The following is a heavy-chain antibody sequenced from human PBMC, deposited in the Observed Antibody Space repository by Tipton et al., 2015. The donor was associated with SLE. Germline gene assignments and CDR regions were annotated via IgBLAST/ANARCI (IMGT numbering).Heavy chain of an antibody. D-gene: IGHD2-2*01. Sequence: QSGAEVKKPGESLKISCKGSGYRISSYWIGWVRQMPGKGLEWMGIIYPADSDTRYSPSFQGQVTMSGDESINTAYLQWSSLKASDTAIYYCTSSSSRSLGVFDIWGQGTMVTVSS. J-gene: IGHJ3*02. V-gene: IGHV5-51*03. CDR1: GYRISSYW. CDR3: TSSSSRSLGVFDI. CDR2: IYPADSDT.